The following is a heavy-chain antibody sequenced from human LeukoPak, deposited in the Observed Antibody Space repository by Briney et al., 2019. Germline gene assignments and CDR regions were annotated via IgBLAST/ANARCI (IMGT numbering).Heavy chain of an antibody. CDR1: GGSFSGYY. CDR2: INHSGST. V-gene: IGHV4-34*01. J-gene: IGHJ4*02. D-gene: IGHD2-8*01. Sequence: SETLSLTCAVYGGSFSGYYWSWIRQPPGKGLEWIGEINHSGSTNYNPSLKSRVTISVDTSKNQFSLKLSSVTAADTAVYYCARVNGLANWGQGTLVTVSS. CDR3: ARVNGLAN.